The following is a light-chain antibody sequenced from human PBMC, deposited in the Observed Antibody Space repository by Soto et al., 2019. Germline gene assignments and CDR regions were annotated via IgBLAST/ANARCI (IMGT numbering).Light chain of an antibody. CDR1: QTIRSNY. J-gene: IGKJ1*01. V-gene: IGKV3-20*01. Sequence: ETVLTQSPGTLSLSPGERATLSCRASQTIRSNYLAWYRQTPGQAPRLLIYGASNRATGIADRFSGSGSGTDVTLIISRLEPEDVALYYCQQYGSSPWTFGQGTKVEIK. CDR2: GAS. CDR3: QQYGSSPWT.